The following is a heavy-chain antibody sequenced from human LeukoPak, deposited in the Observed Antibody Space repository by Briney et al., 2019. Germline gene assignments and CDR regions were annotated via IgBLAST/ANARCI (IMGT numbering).Heavy chain of an antibody. CDR3: ARPEYYYDRSGYYSEYFQH. Sequence: PSETLSLTCAVYGGSFGGYFWSWIRQPPGKWLEWIGEINHSGSTNYSPSLKSRVTISVHTSRTQSPLNLSSVTAADTAVYYCARPEYYYDRSGYYSEYFQHWGQGTLVTVSS. D-gene: IGHD3-22*01. CDR2: INHSGST. J-gene: IGHJ1*01. V-gene: IGHV4-34*01. CDR1: GGSFGGYF.